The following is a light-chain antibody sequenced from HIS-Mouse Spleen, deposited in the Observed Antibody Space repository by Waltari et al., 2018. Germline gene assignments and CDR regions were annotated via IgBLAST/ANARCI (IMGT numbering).Light chain of an antibody. CDR1: SSDGGGYNY. V-gene: IGLV2-14*01. CDR2: EVS. CDR3: SSYTSSSTWV. J-gene: IGLJ3*02. Sequence: QSALTQPASVSGSPGQSITISCTGTSSDGGGYNYVSWYQQHPGKAPKLMIYEVSNRPSGVSNRFSGSKSGNTASLTISGLQAEDEADYYCSSYTSSSTWVFGGGTKLTVL.